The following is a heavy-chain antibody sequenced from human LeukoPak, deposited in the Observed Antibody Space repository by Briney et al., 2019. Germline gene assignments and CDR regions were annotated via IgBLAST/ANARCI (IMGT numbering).Heavy chain of an antibody. V-gene: IGHV1-2*02. CDR2: INPNSGGT. D-gene: IGHD2-2*01. CDR1: GYTFTGYY. CDR3: ARDQGSFEVPAAAIDY. Sequence: ASVKVSCKASGYTFTGYYMHWVRQAPGQGLEWMGWINPNSGGTNYAQKFQGRVTMTRDTSISTAYMELSRLRSDDTAVYYCARDQGSFEVPAAAIDYWGQGTLVTVSS. J-gene: IGHJ4*02.